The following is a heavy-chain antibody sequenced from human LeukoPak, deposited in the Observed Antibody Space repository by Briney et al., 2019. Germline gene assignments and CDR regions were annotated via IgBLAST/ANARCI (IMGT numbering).Heavy chain of an antibody. Sequence: SSETLSLTCTVSGGSISSYYWSWIRQPAGKGLEWIGRIYTSGSTTYNPSLKSRVTMSVDTSKNQFSLKLSSVTAADTAVYYCARTGRYSSSSEAGYYYMDVWGKGTTVTVSS. CDR3: ARTGRYSSSSEAGYYYMDV. CDR2: IYTSGST. J-gene: IGHJ6*03. CDR1: GGSISSYY. V-gene: IGHV4-4*07. D-gene: IGHD6-13*01.